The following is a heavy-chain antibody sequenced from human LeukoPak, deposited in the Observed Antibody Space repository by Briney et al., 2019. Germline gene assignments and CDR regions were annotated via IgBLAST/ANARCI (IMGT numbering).Heavy chain of an antibody. V-gene: IGHV3-23*01. CDR3: ARVPSLSVVTAILDY. Sequence: GGSLRLSCAASGFTFSSYAMSWVRQAPGKGLEWVSAISGSGGSTYYADSVKGRFTISRDNSKNTLFLQMNSLRAEDTAVYYCARVPSLSVVTAILDYWGQGTLVTVSS. J-gene: IGHJ4*02. CDR1: GFTFSSYA. D-gene: IGHD2-21*02. CDR2: ISGSGGST.